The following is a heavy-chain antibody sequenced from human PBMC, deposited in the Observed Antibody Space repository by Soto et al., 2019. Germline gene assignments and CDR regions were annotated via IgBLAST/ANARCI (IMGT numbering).Heavy chain of an antibody. CDR1: GFTFDDYA. Sequence: PGGSLRLSSAASGFTFDDYAMHWVRQAPGKGLEWVSGISWNSGSIGYADSVKGRFTISRDNAKNSLYLQMNSLRAEDTALYYCAKATDSGSYYFDAFDIWGQGTMVTVSS. J-gene: IGHJ3*02. CDR3: AKATDSGSYYFDAFDI. V-gene: IGHV3-9*01. CDR2: ISWNSGSI. D-gene: IGHD1-26*01.